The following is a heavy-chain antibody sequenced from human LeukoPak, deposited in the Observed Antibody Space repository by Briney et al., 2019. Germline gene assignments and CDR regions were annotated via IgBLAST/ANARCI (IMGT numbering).Heavy chain of an antibody. CDR3: ARVGVGTVAGNYFDD. D-gene: IGHD6-19*01. Sequence: PGGSLRLSCTASGFTVSSSYMTWVRQAPGKGLEWVSLIYGGGGTYYADSVKGRFTISRHNSENTLYLEMNSLRPEDTAVYYCARVGVGTVAGNYFDDWGQGTLVTASS. J-gene: IGHJ4*02. CDR2: IYGGGGT. V-gene: IGHV3-53*04. CDR1: GFTVSSSY.